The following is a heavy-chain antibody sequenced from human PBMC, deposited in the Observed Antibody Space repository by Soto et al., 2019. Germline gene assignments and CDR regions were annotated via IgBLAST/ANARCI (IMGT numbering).Heavy chain of an antibody. CDR2: IKSKTDGGTT. CDR1: GFTFSNAW. CDR3: TTDPVTMIVVVPSSG. Sequence: GGSLSLSCAASGFTFSNAWMNWVRQAPGKGLEWVGRIKSKTDGGTTDYAAPVKGRFTISRDDSKNTLYLQMNSLKTGDTAVYYCTTDPVTMIVVVPSSGWGQGTLVTVSS. J-gene: IGHJ4*02. V-gene: IGHV3-15*07. D-gene: IGHD3-22*01.